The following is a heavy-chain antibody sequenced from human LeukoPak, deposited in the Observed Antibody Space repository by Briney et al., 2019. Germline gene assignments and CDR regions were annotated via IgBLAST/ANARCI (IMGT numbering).Heavy chain of an antibody. J-gene: IGHJ4*02. V-gene: IGHV1-2*02. CDR3: ARDYSTSSWDN. Sequence: ASVKVSCKASGYTFTIHHIQWVRQAPGQGLEWMGWINTNSGGTTYSQKFQGRITMTRDPSITTAYMELSSLRSDGTAVYYCARDYSTSSWDNWGQGTLVTVSS. D-gene: IGHD6-13*01. CDR2: INTNSGGT. CDR1: GYTFTIHH.